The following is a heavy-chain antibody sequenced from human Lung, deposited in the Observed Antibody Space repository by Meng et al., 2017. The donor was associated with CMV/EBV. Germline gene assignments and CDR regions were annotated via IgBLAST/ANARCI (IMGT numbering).Heavy chain of an antibody. CDR1: GFPLSTSGMC. V-gene: IGHV2-70*20. Sequence: SGPTLAXLTQILTLTCTFSGFPLSTSGMCVGWVRQPSGKGLEWLALIDWDDDKYYSTSLKTRLTITKDTYKNQVLLIMTNMDPVDTATYYCARTVGRELHFDYWXQGTXVTVAS. CDR2: IDWDDDK. J-gene: IGHJ4*02. CDR3: ARTVGRELHFDY. D-gene: IGHD1-26*01.